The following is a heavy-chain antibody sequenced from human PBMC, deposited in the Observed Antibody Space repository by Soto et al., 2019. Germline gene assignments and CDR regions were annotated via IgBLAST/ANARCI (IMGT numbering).Heavy chain of an antibody. J-gene: IGHJ4*02. CDR1: GFTFDDYA. CDR3: AKDSSSWSDFDY. D-gene: IGHD6-13*01. V-gene: IGHV3-9*01. CDR2: ISWNSGSI. Sequence: DVQLVESGGGLVQPGRSLRLSCAASGFTFDDYAMHWVRQAPGKGLEWVSGISWNSGSIGYADSVKGRFTISRDNAKNSLYLHMNSLRAEDTALYYCAKDSSSWSDFDYWGQGTLVTVSS.